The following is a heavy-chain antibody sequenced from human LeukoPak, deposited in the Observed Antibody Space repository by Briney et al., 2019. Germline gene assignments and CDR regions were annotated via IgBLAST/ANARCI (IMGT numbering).Heavy chain of an antibody. Sequence: ASVKVSCKASGYTFTGYYMHWVRQAPGQGLEWMGWINLNSGGTNYAQKFQGRVTMTRDTSISTAYMELSRLRSDDTAVYYCAREGPYYYDSSDDAFDIWGQGTMVTVSS. CDR3: AREGPYYYDSSDDAFDI. J-gene: IGHJ3*02. V-gene: IGHV1-2*02. CDR2: INLNSGGT. CDR1: GYTFTGYY. D-gene: IGHD3-22*01.